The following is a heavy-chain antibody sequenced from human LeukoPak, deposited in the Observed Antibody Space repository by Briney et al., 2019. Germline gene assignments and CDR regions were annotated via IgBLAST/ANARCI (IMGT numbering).Heavy chain of an antibody. D-gene: IGHD3-10*01. Sequence: SETLSLTCTVSGDSISNYYWSWTRQPPGKGLEWIGYFSSSGSTNYNPSLKSRVTISVDTSKNQFSLKLSSVTAADTAVYYCARSGYGSGSYYFDQKNWFDPWGQGTLVTVSS. CDR2: FSSSGST. CDR1: GDSISNYY. CDR3: ARSGYGSGSYYFDQKNWFDP. V-gene: IGHV4-59*01. J-gene: IGHJ5*02.